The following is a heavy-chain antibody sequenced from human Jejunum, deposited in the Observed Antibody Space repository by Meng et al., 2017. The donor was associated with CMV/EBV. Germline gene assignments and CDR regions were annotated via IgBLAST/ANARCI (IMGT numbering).Heavy chain of an antibody. CDR3: ARVEVGITSGDY. V-gene: IGHV1-18*01. Sequence: QAQLVQSGGEVKEHGASLKVSCKASGYTFTNYGITWVRQAPGQGLEWMGWISAYNGNTNYAQTLQGRVTMTTDTSTSTAYMELRSLRSDDTAVYYCARVEVGITSGDYWGQGTLVTVS. J-gene: IGHJ4*02. D-gene: IGHD1-26*01. CDR2: ISAYNGNT. CDR1: GYTFTNYG.